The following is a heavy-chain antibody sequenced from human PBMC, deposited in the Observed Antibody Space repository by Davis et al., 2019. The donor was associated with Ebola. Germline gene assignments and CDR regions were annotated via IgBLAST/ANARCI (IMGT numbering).Heavy chain of an antibody. Sequence: MPSETLSLTCTVSGGSISTTSYHWGSIRQPPGKGLAWIGIIYYSGSTYYHPSLNSRVTISVDTSKNQFSLKLSSVTAADTAVYYCARLVPAASDWFDPWGQGTLVTVSS. CDR3: ARLVPAASDWFDP. J-gene: IGHJ5*02. V-gene: IGHV4-39*01. CDR1: GGSISTTSYH. CDR2: IYYSGST. D-gene: IGHD2-2*01.